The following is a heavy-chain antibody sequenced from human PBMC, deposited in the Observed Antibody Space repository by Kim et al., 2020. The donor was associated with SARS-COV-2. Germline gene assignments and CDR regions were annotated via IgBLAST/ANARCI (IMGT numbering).Heavy chain of an antibody. J-gene: IGHJ4*02. D-gene: IGHD3-9*01. CDR2: INPSGGST. V-gene: IGHV1-46*01. Sequence: ASVKVSCKASGYTFTSYYMHWVRQAPGQGLEWMGIINPSGGSTSYAQKFQGRVTMTRDTSTRTVYMELSSLRSEDTAVYYCARYHRYFDWLLSNHFDYWGQGTLVTVSS. CDR3: ARYHRYFDWLLSNHFDY. CDR1: GYTFTSYY.